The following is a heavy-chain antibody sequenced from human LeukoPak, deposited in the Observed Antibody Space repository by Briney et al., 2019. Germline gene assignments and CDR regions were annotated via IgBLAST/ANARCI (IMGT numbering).Heavy chain of an antibody. CDR2: ISGSGGST. CDR3: AKDLGLLWFGELLSTFDY. V-gene: IGHV3-23*01. Sequence: GGSLRLSCAASGFTFGSYAMSWVRQAPGKGLEWVSAISGSGGSTYYADSVKGRFTISRDNSKNTLYLQMNSLRAEDTAVYYCAKDLGLLWFGELLSTFDYWGQGTLVTVSS. CDR1: GFTFGSYA. D-gene: IGHD3-10*01. J-gene: IGHJ4*02.